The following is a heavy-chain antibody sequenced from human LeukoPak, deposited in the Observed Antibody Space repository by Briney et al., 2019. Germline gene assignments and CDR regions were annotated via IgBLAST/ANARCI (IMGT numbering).Heavy chain of an antibody. CDR3: ARPYYGSADY. CDR1: GFTFSTYW. CDR2: INEDGRAK. D-gene: IGHD3-10*01. J-gene: IGHJ4*02. Sequence: GGSLRLSYVASGFTFSTYWMSWVRQAPGKGLGWVANINEDGRAKYYVDSVMGRFTISRDNAKNSLYLQMNSLRAEDTAVYYCARPYYGSADYWGQGTLVTVSS. V-gene: IGHV3-7*03.